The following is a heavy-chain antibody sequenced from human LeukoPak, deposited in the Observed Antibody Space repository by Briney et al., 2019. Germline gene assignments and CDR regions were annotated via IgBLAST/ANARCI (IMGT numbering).Heavy chain of an antibody. J-gene: IGHJ4*02. V-gene: IGHV3-30*02. CDR1: GFTFSSYG. CDR2: IRYDGSNK. Sequence: PGGSLRLSCAASGFTFSSYGMHWVRQAAGKGLEWVAFIRYDGSNKYYADSVKGRFTISRDNSKNTLYLQMNSLRAEDTAVYYCARDPLGGLGQYYFDYWGQGTLVTVSS. CDR3: ARDPLGGLGQYYFDY. D-gene: IGHD3-16*01.